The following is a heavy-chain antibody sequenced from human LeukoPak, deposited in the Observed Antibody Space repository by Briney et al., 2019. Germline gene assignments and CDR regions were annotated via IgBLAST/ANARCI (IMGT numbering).Heavy chain of an antibody. V-gene: IGHV1-18*01. Sequence: ASVKVSCKASGYTFTTYPMNWVRQVPGQGLEWLGWISGYNGHTKYAQKMQGRVTMTRDISTSTVYMELRSLISDDTAIYYCARENDYDDYGGAFDFWGQGTMVTVSS. J-gene: IGHJ3*01. CDR1: GYTFTTYP. CDR3: ARENDYDDYGGAFDF. CDR2: ISGYNGHT. D-gene: IGHD4-17*01.